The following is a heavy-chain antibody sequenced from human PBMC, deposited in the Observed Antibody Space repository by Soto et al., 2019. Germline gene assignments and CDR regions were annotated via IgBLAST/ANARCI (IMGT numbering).Heavy chain of an antibody. D-gene: IGHD1-1*01. J-gene: IGHJ2*01. CDR2: TYYSGNT. CDR1: GVSISTGGRF. CDR3: ARALRTTGSPGYWYFAL. Sequence: QVQLQESGPGLVKPSQTLSLTCTVAGVSISTGGRFWRWVRQHPGKGLEWIGYTYYSGNTDYNPSPKSRLSISVDMSKNQFSLNLRSVTAADTAVYYWARALRTTGSPGYWYFALGGRGTLVTVSS. V-gene: IGHV4-31*03.